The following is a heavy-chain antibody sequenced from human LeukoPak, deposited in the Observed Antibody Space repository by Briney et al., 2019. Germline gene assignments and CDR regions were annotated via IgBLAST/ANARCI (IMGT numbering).Heavy chain of an antibody. V-gene: IGHV4-38-2*01. CDR3: ARGLLRYFDWLLQSYYFDY. CDR2: IYHSGST. J-gene: IGHJ4*02. D-gene: IGHD3-9*01. Sequence: SETLSLTCAVSGYSISSGYYWGWIRQPPGKGLEWIGSIYHSGSTYYNPSLKSRVTISVDTSKNQFSLKLSSVTAADTAVYYCARGLLRYFDWLLQSYYFDYWGQGTLVTVSS. CDR1: GYSISSGYY.